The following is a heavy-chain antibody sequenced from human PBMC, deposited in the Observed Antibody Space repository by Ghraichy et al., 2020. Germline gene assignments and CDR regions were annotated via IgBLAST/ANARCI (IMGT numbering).Heavy chain of an antibody. CDR3: ARRRTAMVTHDAFDI. D-gene: IGHD5-18*01. CDR2: INHSGST. CDR1: GGSFSGYY. Sequence: SETLSLTCAVYGGSFSGYYWSWIRQPPGKGLEWIGEINHSGSTNYNPSLKSRVTISVDTSKNQFSLKLSSVTAADTAVYYCARRRTAMVTHDAFDIWGQGTMVTVSS. J-gene: IGHJ3*02. V-gene: IGHV4-34*01.